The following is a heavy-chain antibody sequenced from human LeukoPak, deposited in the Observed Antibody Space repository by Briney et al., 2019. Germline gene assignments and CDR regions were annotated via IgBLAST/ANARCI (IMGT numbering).Heavy chain of an antibody. CDR3: AKDSAKKYDDY. Sequence: PGGSLRLSCAASGFTFSSYAMSWLPQAPGKGLEWVSGISGSDGSTNYADSVKGRFTISRENSKHTLYLQMNSLRAEDTAVYYCAKDSAKKYDDYWGQGTLVTVSS. J-gene: IGHJ4*02. CDR2: ISGSDGST. V-gene: IGHV3-23*01. D-gene: IGHD2/OR15-2a*01. CDR1: GFTFSSYA.